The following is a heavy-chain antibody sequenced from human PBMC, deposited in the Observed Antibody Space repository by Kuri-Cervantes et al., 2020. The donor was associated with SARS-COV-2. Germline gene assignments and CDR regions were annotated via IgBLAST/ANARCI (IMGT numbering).Heavy chain of an antibody. V-gene: IGHV5-51*01. CDR1: RYSFTSYW. J-gene: IGHJ6*03. CDR2: IYPGDSDT. CDR3: ASTSPSYCSSTSCYWYYMDV. D-gene: IGHD2-2*01. Sequence: KVSCKGSRYSFTSYWIGWVRQMPGKGLEWMGIIYPGDSDTRYSPSFQGQVTISADKSISTAYLQWSSLKASDTAMYYCASTSPSYCSSTSCYWYYMDVWGKGTTVTDSS.